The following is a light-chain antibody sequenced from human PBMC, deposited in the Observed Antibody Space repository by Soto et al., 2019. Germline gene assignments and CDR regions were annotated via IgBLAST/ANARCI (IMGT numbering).Light chain of an antibody. Sequence: ENVLTQSPGTLSLSPGERATLSCRASQSVSSSYLAWYQQKPGQAPRLLIYDASSRATGIPDRFSGSGSGTDFTLTISRLGPEDFGVYFFQQYGSSPRTFGQGTKVEIK. CDR3: QQYGSSPRT. CDR2: DAS. V-gene: IGKV3-20*01. J-gene: IGKJ1*01. CDR1: QSVSSSY.